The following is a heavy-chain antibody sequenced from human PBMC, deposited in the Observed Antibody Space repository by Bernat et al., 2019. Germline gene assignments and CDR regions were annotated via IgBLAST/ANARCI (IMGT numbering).Heavy chain of an antibody. CDR1: GFTFSSNG. J-gene: IGHJ3*01. Sequence: QVQLVESGGGVVQPGGSLRLSCAESGFTFSSNGMHWVRQAPGKGLEWVAFIQYDGNNEYYADSVKGRFTISRDKFKNTAFLEMNSPTVEEIAWYYLTKDPRGILGAGGQGKMVTVSS. CDR2: IQYDGNNE. V-gene: IGHV3-30*02. CDR3: TKDPRGILGA. D-gene: IGHD3-16*01.